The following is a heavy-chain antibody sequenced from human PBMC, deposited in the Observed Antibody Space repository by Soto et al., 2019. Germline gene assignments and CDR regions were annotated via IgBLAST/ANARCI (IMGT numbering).Heavy chain of an antibody. CDR2: ISSSSTTI. J-gene: IGHJ6*02. Sequence: PGGSLRLSCAASGFTFSDYYMSWIRQAPGKGLEWVSYISSSSTTIYYADSVKGRFTISRDNAKNSLYLQMNGLRAEDTAVYYCARVGQDYYYGMDVWGQGTTVTVSS. CDR3: ARVGQDYYYGMDV. CDR1: GFTFSDYY. V-gene: IGHV3-11*01.